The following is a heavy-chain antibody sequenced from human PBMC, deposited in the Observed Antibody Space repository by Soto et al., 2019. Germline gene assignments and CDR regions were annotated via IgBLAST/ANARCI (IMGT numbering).Heavy chain of an antibody. CDR3: ARDLGEVSAL. D-gene: IGHD3-10*01. CDR1: GFRFIGST. CDR2: ISSSSHYI. Sequence: WGSLSRSCVASGFRFIGSTMNWVRQAPGKGLNWVSSISSSSHYIYYADSLKGRFTISRDNAKNSLFLQMNSLRAEDTAVYYCARDLGEVSALWGQGTLVTVSS. V-gene: IGHV3-21*01. J-gene: IGHJ4*02.